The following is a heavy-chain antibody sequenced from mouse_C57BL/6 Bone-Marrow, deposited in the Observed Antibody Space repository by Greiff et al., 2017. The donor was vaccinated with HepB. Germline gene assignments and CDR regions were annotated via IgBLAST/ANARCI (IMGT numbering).Heavy chain of an antibody. Sequence: EVKLVESGAELVRPGASVKLSCTASGFNIKDDYMHWVKQRPEQGLEWIGWIDPENGDTEYASKFQGKATITADTSSNTAYLQLSSLTSEDTAVYYCTTFITTVEPDYWGQGTTLTVSS. CDR3: TTFITTVEPDY. J-gene: IGHJ2*01. D-gene: IGHD1-1*01. V-gene: IGHV14-4*01. CDR1: GFNIKDDY. CDR2: IDPENGDT.